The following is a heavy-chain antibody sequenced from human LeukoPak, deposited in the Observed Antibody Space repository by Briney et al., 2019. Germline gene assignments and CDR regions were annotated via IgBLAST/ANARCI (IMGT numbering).Heavy chain of an antibody. J-gene: IGHJ3*02. V-gene: IGHV3-74*01. D-gene: IGHD2-21*02. CDR2: INSDGSST. CDR1: GFTFSSYW. Sequence: GGSLRLSCAASGFTFSSYWMHWVRQAPGKGLVWVSRINSDGSSTSYADSVKGRFTISRDNAKNSLYLQMNSLRAEDTALYYCAKDIVVVTTYAFDIWGQGTMVTVSS. CDR3: AKDIVVVTTYAFDI.